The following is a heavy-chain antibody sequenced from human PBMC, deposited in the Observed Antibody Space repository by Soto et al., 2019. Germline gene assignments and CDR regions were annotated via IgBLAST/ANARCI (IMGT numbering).Heavy chain of an antibody. CDR2: ISPIFGTA. CDR3: ARGHIVLVPAAMGHYYYGMDV. J-gene: IGHJ6*02. Sequence: QVQLVQSGAEVKKPGSSVKVSCKASGGTFSSYAISWVRQAPGQGLEWMGGISPIFGTANYAQKFQGRVTITADESTSTAYMELSSLRSEDTAVYYCARGHIVLVPAAMGHYYYGMDVWGQGTTVTVSS. CDR1: GGTFSSYA. V-gene: IGHV1-69*12. D-gene: IGHD2-2*01.